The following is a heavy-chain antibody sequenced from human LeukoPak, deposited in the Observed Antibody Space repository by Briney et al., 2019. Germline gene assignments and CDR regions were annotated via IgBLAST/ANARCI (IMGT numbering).Heavy chain of an antibody. CDR3: ARDHGSGRAWFDP. CDR2: IYYSGCT. D-gene: IGHD3-10*01. J-gene: IGHJ5*02. V-gene: IGHV4-39*07. Sequence: PSETLSLTCTVSGGSISSSSYYWGWIRQPPGKGLEWIGSIYYSGCTYYNPSPKSRVTISLDTSKNQFSLKLSSVTAADTAVYYCARDHGSGRAWFDPWGQGTLVTVSS. CDR1: GGSISSSSYY.